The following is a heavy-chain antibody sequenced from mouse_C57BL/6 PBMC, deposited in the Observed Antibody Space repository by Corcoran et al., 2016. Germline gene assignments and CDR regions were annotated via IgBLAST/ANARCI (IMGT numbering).Heavy chain of an antibody. CDR2: INPNNGGT. V-gene: IGHV1-26*01. CDR1: GYTFTDYY. J-gene: IGHJ4*01. CDR3: APPAYYSNSYAMDY. Sequence: EVQLQQSGPELVKPGASVKISCKASGYTFTDYYMNWVKQSHGKSLEWIGDINPNNGGTSYNQKFKGKATLTVDKSSSTAYMELRSLTSEDSAVYYCAPPAYYSNSYAMDYWGQGTSVTVSS. D-gene: IGHD2-5*01.